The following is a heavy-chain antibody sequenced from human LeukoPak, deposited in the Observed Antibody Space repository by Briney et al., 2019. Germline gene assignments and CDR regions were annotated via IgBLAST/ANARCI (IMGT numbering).Heavy chain of an antibody. Sequence: SQTLSLTCTVSGGSISSGGYYWSWIRQPPGKGLEWIGYIYYSGSTNYNPSLKSRVTISVDTSKNQFSLKLSSVTAADTAVYYCAREGGRYCSSTSCPFDYWGQGTLVTVSS. J-gene: IGHJ4*02. CDR1: GGSISSGGYY. CDR3: AREGGRYCSSTSCPFDY. CDR2: IYYSGST. V-gene: IGHV4-61*08. D-gene: IGHD2-2*01.